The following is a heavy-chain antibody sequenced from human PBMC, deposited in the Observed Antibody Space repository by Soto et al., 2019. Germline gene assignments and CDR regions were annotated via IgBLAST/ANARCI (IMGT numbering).Heavy chain of an antibody. CDR1: GGSISSYY. J-gene: IGHJ5*02. CDR2: IYYSGST. CDR3: ARASYSLRFLGWSHNWFDP. D-gene: IGHD3-3*01. Sequence: QVQLQESGPGLVKPSETLSLTCTVSGGSISSYYWSWIRQPPGKGLEWIGYIYYSGSTNYNPSLKSRVTISVDTSKNQFSLKLSSVTAADTAVYYCARASYSLRFLGWSHNWFDPWGQGTLVTVSS. V-gene: IGHV4-59*01.